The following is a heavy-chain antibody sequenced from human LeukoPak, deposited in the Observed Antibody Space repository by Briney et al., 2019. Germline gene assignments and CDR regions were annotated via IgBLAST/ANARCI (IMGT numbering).Heavy chain of an antibody. CDR3: ARDQGIAAGGPLLDY. J-gene: IGHJ4*02. CDR2: ISSSSRYI. D-gene: IGHD6-13*01. V-gene: IGHV3-21*01. Sequence: GGSLRLSCAASGFTFSSYSMNWVRQAPGKGLEWVSAISSSSRYIYHADSVKGRFTISRDNAKNSLHLQMNSLRGEDTAVYYCARDQGIAAGGPLLDYWGQGTLVTVSS. CDR1: GFTFSSYS.